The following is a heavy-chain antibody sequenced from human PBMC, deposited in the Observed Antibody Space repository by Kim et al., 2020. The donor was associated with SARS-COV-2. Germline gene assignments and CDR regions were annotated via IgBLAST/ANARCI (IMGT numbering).Heavy chain of an antibody. D-gene: IGHD3-16*01. CDR1: GFTFSSYW. V-gene: IGHV3-74*01. Sequence: GGSLRLSCVASGFTFSSYWMHWVRQAPGKGLVWVSRVNSDGSSTSYADSVKGRFTISSDNDRNTLYLQMNRMRAEDTAVYYCASLSTGYVWDKFDYWGQGTLVTVSS. J-gene: IGHJ4*02. CDR3: ASLSTGYVWDKFDY. CDR2: VNSDGSST.